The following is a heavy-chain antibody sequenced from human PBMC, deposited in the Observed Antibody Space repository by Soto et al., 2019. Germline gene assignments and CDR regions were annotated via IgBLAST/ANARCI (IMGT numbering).Heavy chain of an antibody. J-gene: IGHJ5*02. D-gene: IGHD3-9*01. CDR2: ISGGGDNT. CDR1: GFTFSSFA. Sequence: GGSLRLSCAASGFTFSSFAMTWVRQAPGKGLEWVSGISGGGDNTHYADSVEGRFTVSRDNSKNTLFLQMSSLRAEDTAVYYCAKTGGSSVTGYYLSWGQGALVTVSS. CDR3: AKTGGSSVTGYYLS. V-gene: IGHV3-23*01.